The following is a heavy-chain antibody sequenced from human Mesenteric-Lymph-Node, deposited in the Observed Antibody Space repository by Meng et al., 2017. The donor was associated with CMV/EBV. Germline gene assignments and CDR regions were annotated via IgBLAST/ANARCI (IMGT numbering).Heavy chain of an antibody. J-gene: IGHJ4*02. CDR1: GYTFTTYG. V-gene: IGHV1-18*01. CDR3: ARDPGSGRGFDY. Sequence: CKASGYTFTTYGISWGRQAPGQGLEWMGWISTYNGNTNYAQKLQGRVTMTTDTSTSTAYMELRSLRSDDTAVYYCARDPGSGRGFDYWGQGTLVTVSS. CDR2: ISTYNGNT. D-gene: IGHD3-10*01.